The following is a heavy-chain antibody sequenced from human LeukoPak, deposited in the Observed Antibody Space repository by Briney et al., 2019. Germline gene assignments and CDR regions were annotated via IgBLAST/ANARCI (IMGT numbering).Heavy chain of an antibody. V-gene: IGHV4-4*07. CDR1: GGSISSNY. CDR3: ARGVLDSYYYYGMDV. J-gene: IGHJ6*02. Sequence: SETLSLTCTVSGGSISSNYWSWIRQPAGKGLEWIGRIYTSGSTNYSPPLKSRVTLSVDTSRNQFSLRLSSVTAADTAVYYCARGVLDSYYYYGMDVWGQGTTVTVSS. CDR2: IYTSGST. D-gene: IGHD3/OR15-3a*01.